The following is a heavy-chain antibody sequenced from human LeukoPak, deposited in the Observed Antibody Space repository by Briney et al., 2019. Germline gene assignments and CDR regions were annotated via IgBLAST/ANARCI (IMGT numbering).Heavy chain of an antibody. CDR3: ARDPHWVDYDDSSGSNAGY. Sequence: GGSLRLSCAASGFTFSSYSMNWVRQAPGKGLEWVSSISSSSSYIYYADSVKGRFTISRDNAKNSLYLQMNSLRAEDTAVYYCARDPHWVDYDDSSGSNAGYWGQGTLVTVSS. CDR2: ISSSSSYI. CDR1: GFTFSSYS. V-gene: IGHV3-21*01. J-gene: IGHJ4*02. D-gene: IGHD3-22*01.